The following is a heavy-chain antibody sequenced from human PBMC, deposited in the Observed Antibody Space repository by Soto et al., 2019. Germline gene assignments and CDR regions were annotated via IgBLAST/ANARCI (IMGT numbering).Heavy chain of an antibody. CDR3: AIEMRTNGYFEY. V-gene: IGHV3-7*01. CDR1: GFTFSAYS. CDR2: IKQAGSGK. J-gene: IGHJ4*02. Sequence: EVQLVESGGGLVQTGGSLRLSCAASGFTFSAYSMSWVRQAPGKGLEWVANIKQAGSGKYYVDSVTGRFIISRDDAKKSLFLQAKSLRVEETAVCYCAIEMRTNGYFEYWGQGTLVTVSS.